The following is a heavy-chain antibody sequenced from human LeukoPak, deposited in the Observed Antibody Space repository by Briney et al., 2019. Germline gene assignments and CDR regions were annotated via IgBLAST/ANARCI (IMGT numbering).Heavy chain of an antibody. V-gene: IGHV4-34*01. J-gene: IGHJ6*02. CDR1: GGSFSGYY. Sequence: SETLSLTCAVYGGSFSGYYWSWIRQPPGKGLEWIGEINHSGSTNYNPSLKSRVTISVDTSKNQFSLKLSSVTAADTAVYYCARGPVVVAVTPYYYYGMDVWGQGTTVTV. D-gene: IGHD2-15*01. CDR3: ARGPVVVAVTPYYYYGMDV. CDR2: INHSGST.